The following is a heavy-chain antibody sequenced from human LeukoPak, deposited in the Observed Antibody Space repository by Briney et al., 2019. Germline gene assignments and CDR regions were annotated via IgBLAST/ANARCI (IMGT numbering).Heavy chain of an antibody. D-gene: IGHD3-22*01. CDR1: GYTFTGYY. J-gene: IGHJ3*02. V-gene: IGHV1-2*02. Sequence: RASVKVSCKASGYTFTGYYMRWVRQAPGQGLEWMGWINPNSGGTNYAQKFQGRVTMTRDTSISTAYMELSRLRSDDTAVYYCARDPYDSSGYFLNAFDIWGQGTMVTVSS. CDR2: INPNSGGT. CDR3: ARDPYDSSGYFLNAFDI.